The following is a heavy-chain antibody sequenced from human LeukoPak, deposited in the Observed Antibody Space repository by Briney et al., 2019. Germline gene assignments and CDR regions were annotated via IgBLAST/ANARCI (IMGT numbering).Heavy chain of an antibody. V-gene: IGHV1-69*13. CDR2: IIPIFGTA. J-gene: IGHJ4*02. CDR1: GGTFSSYA. CDR3: ARYAKIVGATEGDYFDY. D-gene: IGHD1-26*01. Sequence: SVKVSCKASGGTFSSYAISWVRPAPGQGLEWMGGIIPIFGTANYAQKFQGRVTITADESTSTAYMELSSLRSEDTAVYYCARYAKIVGATEGDYFDYWGQGTLVTVSS.